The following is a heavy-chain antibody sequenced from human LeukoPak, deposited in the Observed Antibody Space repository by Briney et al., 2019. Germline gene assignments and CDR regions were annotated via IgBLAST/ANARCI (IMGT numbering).Heavy chain of an antibody. D-gene: IGHD2-2*01. J-gene: IGHJ4*02. CDR1: GGSISSGGYY. Sequence: SQTLSLTCTVSGGSISSGGYYWTWIRQPPGKGLEWIGYIYHSGSTYYNPSLKSRVTISVDRSKNQFSLKLSSVTAADTAVYYYARELGYCSSTSCHLPRLGFDYWGQGTLVTVSS. CDR3: ARELGYCSSTSCHLPRLGFDY. V-gene: IGHV4-30-2*01. CDR2: IYHSGST.